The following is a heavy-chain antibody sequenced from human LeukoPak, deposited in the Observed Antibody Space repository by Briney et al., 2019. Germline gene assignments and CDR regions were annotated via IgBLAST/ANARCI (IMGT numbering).Heavy chain of an antibody. CDR3: ARGVHTLGYCSGGSCYPPKNYGMDV. D-gene: IGHD2-15*01. V-gene: IGHV4-4*07. J-gene: IGHJ6*02. Sequence: PSETLSLTCTVSGGSISSYYWSWIRQPAGKGLEWIGRIYTSGSTNYNPSLKSRVTMSVDTSKNRFSLKLSSVTAADTAVYYCARGVHTLGYCSGGSCYPPKNYGMDVWGQGTTVTVSS. CDR2: IYTSGST. CDR1: GGSISSYY.